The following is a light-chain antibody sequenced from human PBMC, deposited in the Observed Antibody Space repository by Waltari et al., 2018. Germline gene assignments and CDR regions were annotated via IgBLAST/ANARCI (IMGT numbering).Light chain of an antibody. CDR3: QQYGTSPRT. CDR1: QSVSSSS. Sequence: EIVLTQSPGTLSLSPGETATLSCRASQSVSSSSLAWYQQKPGQAPRLLIYGASSRATGIPERFSGSGSGTDFTLTSSRLDPEDFAVYYCQQYGTSPRTFGQGTKVEIK. CDR2: GAS. J-gene: IGKJ1*01. V-gene: IGKV3-20*01.